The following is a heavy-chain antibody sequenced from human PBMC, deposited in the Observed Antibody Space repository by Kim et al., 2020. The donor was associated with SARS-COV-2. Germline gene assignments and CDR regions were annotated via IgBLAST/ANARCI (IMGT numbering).Heavy chain of an antibody. D-gene: IGHD3-10*01. J-gene: IGHJ6*02. CDR1: GFTFSSYA. V-gene: IGHV3-23*01. CDR3: AKDPRLLWFGEFETHPMDV. CDR2: ISGSGGST. Sequence: GGSLRLSCAASGFTFSSYAMSWVRQAPGKGLEWVSAISGSGGSTYYADSVKGRFTISRDNSKNTLYLQMNSLRAEDTAVYYCAKDPRLLWFGEFETHPMDVWGQGTTVTVSS.